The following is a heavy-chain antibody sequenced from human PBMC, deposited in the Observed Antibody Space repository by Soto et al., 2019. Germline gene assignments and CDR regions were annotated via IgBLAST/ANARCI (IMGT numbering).Heavy chain of an antibody. V-gene: IGHV4-59*08. J-gene: IGHJ4*02. CDR3: ARQRQYYYGSGIDY. Sequence: QVQLQESGPGLVKPSETLSLTCTVSGGSISSYYWSWIRQPPGKGLEWIGYIYSSGSTNYNPSLRSRVTISVDTSKNQFSLKLSSVTAADTAVYYCARQRQYYYGSGIDYWGQGTLVTVSS. CDR1: GGSISSYY. D-gene: IGHD3-10*01. CDR2: IYSSGST.